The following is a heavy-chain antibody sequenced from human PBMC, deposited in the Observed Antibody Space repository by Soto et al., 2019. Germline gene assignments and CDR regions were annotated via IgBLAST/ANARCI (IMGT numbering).Heavy chain of an antibody. V-gene: IGHV3-74*01. CDR3: VSGPSGQLGNWFDP. CDR1: GFTFSWYW. CDR2: INSDGSTT. Sequence: EVQLVESGGGLVQPGGSLRLSCAASGFTFSWYWMHWVRQAPGKGLVWVSGINSDGSTTTYADSVKGRFTISRDNAKNTLYLQMNSLRAEDTAVYYCVSGPSGQLGNWFDPWGQGTLVTVSS. D-gene: IGHD6-13*01. J-gene: IGHJ5*02.